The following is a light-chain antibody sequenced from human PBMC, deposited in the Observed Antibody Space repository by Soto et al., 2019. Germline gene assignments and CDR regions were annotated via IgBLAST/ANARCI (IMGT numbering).Light chain of an antibody. V-gene: IGLV2-14*03. J-gene: IGLJ1*01. CDR3: QSYDISLSGCV. CDR1: SSDIGGYTY. Sequence: QSALTQPASVSGSLGQSITISCTGTSSDIGGYTYVSWYQHHPGKAPKLLIYGNSNRPSGVPDRFSGSKSGTSASLAITGLQAEDEADYYCQSYDISLSGCVFGTGTKLTVL. CDR2: GNS.